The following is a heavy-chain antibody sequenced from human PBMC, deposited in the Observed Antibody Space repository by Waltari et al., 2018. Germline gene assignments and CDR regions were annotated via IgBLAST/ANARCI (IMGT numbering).Heavy chain of an antibody. D-gene: IGHD4-17*01. CDR3: ARSIPDTDYGDYFCRACRGPTSQNWFDP. CDR2: IIPIVGTA. J-gene: IGHJ5*02. Sequence: QVQLVQSGAEVKKPGSSVKVSCKASGGTFSSYAISWVRQAPGQGLEWLGGIIPIVGTANYAQKFQGRVTITADESTSTAYMELSSLRSEDTAVYYCARSIPDTDYGDYFCRACRGPTSQNWFDPWGQGTLVTVSS. V-gene: IGHV1-69*13. CDR1: GGTFSSYA.